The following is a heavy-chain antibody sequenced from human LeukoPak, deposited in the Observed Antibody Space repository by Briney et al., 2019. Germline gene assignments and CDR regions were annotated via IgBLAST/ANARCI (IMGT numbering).Heavy chain of an antibody. CDR1: QFTFGDYA. J-gene: IGHJ3*02. D-gene: IGHD1-26*01. Sequence: GGSLRLSCAASQFTFGDYAMHWVRQAPGKGLEWVSGISWNSGSIAYADSVKGRFTISRDNAKNSLYLQMNSLGAEDTALYYCAKDRYSGSSSDAFDIWGQGTMVTVSS. CDR3: AKDRYSGSSSDAFDI. V-gene: IGHV3-9*01. CDR2: ISWNSGSI.